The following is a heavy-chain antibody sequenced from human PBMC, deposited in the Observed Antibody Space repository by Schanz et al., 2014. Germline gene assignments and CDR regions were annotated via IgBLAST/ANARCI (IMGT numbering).Heavy chain of an antibody. V-gene: IGHV3-48*01. J-gene: IGHJ4*02. CDR3: VRDSFFAFDY. CDR1: GFTFSSYS. Sequence: EVQLVESGGGLVQPGGSLRLSCAASGFTFSSYSMNWVRQAPGKGLEWVSYISSASSTINYADSVKGRFTISRDNAKNSLFLQVNSLRAEDTAVYYCVRDSFFAFDYWGQGTLVTVSS. CDR2: ISSASSTI. D-gene: IGHD3-3*01.